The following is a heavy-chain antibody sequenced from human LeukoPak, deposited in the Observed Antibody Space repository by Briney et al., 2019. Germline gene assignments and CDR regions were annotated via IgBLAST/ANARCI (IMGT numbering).Heavy chain of an antibody. CDR1: GFTVSSNF. D-gene: IGHD2-2*01. CDR2: IYSGGST. CDR3: AMGSKNVYFDY. V-gene: IGHV3-66*02. Sequence: GGSLRLSCAASGFTVSSNFMNWVRQTPGKGLEWVSVIYSGGSTYYADSVKGRFTISRDNSKNTLYLQMNSLRAEDTAVYYCAMGSKNVYFDYWGQGTLVTVSS. J-gene: IGHJ4*02.